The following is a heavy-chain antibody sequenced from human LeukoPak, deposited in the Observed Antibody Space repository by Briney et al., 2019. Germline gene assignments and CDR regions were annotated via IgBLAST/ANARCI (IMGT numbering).Heavy chain of an antibody. CDR1: GYTFTGYY. CDR3: ARALAAAGSLVEYFQH. D-gene: IGHD6-13*01. Sequence: ASVKVSCKASGYTFTGYYMHWVRQAPGQGLEWMGWINPNSGGTNYAQKFQGRVTMTRDTSISTAYMELSRLRSDDTAVYYCARALAAAGSLVEYFQHWGQGTLVTVSS. CDR2: INPNSGGT. J-gene: IGHJ1*01. V-gene: IGHV1-2*02.